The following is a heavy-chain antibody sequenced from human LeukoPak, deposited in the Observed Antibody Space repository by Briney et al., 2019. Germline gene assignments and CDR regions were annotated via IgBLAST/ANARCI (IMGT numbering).Heavy chain of an antibody. CDR2: INPNSGGT. CDR1: GYTFTGYY. D-gene: IGHD3-10*02. J-gene: IGHJ4*02. Sequence: ASVKVSCKASGYTFTGYYMHWVRQAPGQGLEWMGWINPNSGGTNYAQKFRGRVTMTRDTSISTAYMELSRLRSDDTAVYYCARVSIVRGVIIVGDYWGQGTLVTVSS. CDR3: ARVSIVRGVIIVGDY. V-gene: IGHV1-2*02.